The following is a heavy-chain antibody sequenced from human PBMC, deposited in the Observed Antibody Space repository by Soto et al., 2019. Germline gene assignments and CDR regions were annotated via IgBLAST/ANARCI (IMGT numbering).Heavy chain of an antibody. CDR1: GGTFSSYT. Sequence: GASVKVSCKASGGTFSSYTISWVRQAPGQGLEWMGRIIPILGIANYAQKFQGRVTITADKSTSTAYMELSSLRSEDTAVYYCAREDYYEGNWFDPWGQGTLVTVSS. CDR2: IIPILGIA. CDR3: AREDYYEGNWFDP. J-gene: IGHJ5*02. V-gene: IGHV1-69*04. D-gene: IGHD3-22*01.